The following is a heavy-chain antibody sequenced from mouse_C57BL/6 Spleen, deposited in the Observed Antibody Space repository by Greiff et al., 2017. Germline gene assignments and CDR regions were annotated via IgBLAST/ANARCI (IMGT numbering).Heavy chain of an antibody. CDR2: ISYDGSN. CDR1: GYSITSGYY. Sequence: EVQLVESGPGLVKPSQSLSLTCSVTGYSITSGYYWNWIRQFPGNKLEWMGYISYDGSNNYNPSLKNRISITRDTSKNQFFLKLNSVTTEDTATYYCARPLNWYFDVWGTGTTVTVSS. J-gene: IGHJ1*03. CDR3: ARPLNWYFDV. V-gene: IGHV3-6*01.